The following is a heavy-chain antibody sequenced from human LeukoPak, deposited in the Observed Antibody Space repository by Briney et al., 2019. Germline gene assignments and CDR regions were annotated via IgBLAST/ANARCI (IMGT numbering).Heavy chain of an antibody. Sequence: PSETLSLTCTVSGGSISSYYWSWIRQPPGKGLEWIGYIYYSGSTNYNPSLKSRGTISVDTSKNQFSLKLSSVTAADTAVYYCARDSDTAMVNAFDIWGQGTLVTVSS. CDR1: GGSISSYY. CDR3: ARDSDTAMVNAFDI. J-gene: IGHJ4*02. D-gene: IGHD5-18*01. V-gene: IGHV4-59*01. CDR2: IYYSGST.